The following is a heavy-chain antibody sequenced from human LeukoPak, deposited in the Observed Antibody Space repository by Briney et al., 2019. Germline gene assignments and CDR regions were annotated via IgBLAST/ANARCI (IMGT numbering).Heavy chain of an antibody. V-gene: IGHV1-69*05. Sequence: GASVKVSCKASGYTFTSYDINWVRQAPGQGLEWMGGIIPIFGTANYAQKFQGRVTITTDESTSTAYMELSSLRSEDTAVYYCARDRSGSYFDYWGQGTLVTVSS. D-gene: IGHD1-26*01. J-gene: IGHJ4*02. CDR3: ARDRSGSYFDY. CDR1: GYTFTSYD. CDR2: IIPIFGTA.